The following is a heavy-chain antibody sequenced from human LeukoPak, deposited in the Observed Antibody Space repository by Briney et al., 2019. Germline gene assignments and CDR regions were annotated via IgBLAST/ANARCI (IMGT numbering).Heavy chain of an antibody. V-gene: IGHV3-23*01. J-gene: IGHJ4*02. Sequence: GRSLRLSCAASGFTFNIYAMSWVSQAPGKGMEWVSAISGSGGSTYYADSVEGEFTISRDNSKNTLYLQMNSLRAEDTAVYYCAKTPRYCGGDCYSSPYYFDYWGQGTLVTVSS. CDR1: GFTFNIYA. CDR2: ISGSGGST. CDR3: AKTPRYCGGDCYSSPYYFDY. D-gene: IGHD2-21*02.